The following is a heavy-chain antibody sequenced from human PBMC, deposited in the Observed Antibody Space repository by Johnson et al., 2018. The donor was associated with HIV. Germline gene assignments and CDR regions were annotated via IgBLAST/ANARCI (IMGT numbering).Heavy chain of an antibody. CDR3: AKKALGDVDAFDI. J-gene: IGHJ3*02. V-gene: IGHV3-74*02. CDR2: IYNDGSRT. CDR1: GFTFRTYW. D-gene: IGHD2-21*02. Sequence: VQLVESGGGLVQPGGSLRLSCAASGFTFRTYWMVWVRQVPGKRPVWVARIYNDGSRTTYADSVKGRFTISRDNSKNTLYLQMNSLRAEDTAVYYCAKKALGDVDAFDIWGQGTMVTVSS.